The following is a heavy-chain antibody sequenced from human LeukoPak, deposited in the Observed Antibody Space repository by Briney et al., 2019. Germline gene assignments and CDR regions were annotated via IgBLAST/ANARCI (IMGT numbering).Heavy chain of an antibody. CDR1: GFTFSTYG. J-gene: IGHJ4*02. CDR3: ARDACSSGCLNY. D-gene: IGHD6-19*01. Sequence: GGSLRLSCAASGFTFSTYGMHWVRQAPGMGLEWVAFIRYDGSNQYYADSVKGRFTISRDNSKNTLSLQMSSLRPEDTAVFYCARDACSSGCLNYWGQGTLVTVSS. CDR2: IRYDGSNQ. V-gene: IGHV3-30*02.